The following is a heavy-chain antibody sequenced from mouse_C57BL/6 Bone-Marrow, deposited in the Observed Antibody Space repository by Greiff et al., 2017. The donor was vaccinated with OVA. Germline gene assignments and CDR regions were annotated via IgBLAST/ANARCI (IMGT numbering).Heavy chain of an antibody. Sequence: EVKLVESEGGLVQPGSSMKLSCTASGFTFSDYYMAWVRQVPEKGLEWVANINYDGSSTYYLDSLKSRFIISRDNAKNILYLQMSSLKSEDTATYYCARVGSNYYFDYWGQGTTLTVSS. CDR3: ARVGSNYYFDY. J-gene: IGHJ2*01. CDR2: INYDGSST. V-gene: IGHV5-16*01. D-gene: IGHD2-5*01. CDR1: GFTFSDYY.